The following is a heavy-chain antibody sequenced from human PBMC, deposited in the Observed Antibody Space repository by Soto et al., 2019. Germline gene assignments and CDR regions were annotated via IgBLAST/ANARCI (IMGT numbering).Heavy chain of an antibody. Sequence: EVQLLESGGGLVQPGGSLRLSCAASGFTFSIFNMGWVRQAPGKGLEWLSLISGSSSSTYYADSVKGRFTISRDNSKNTLYLQMNTLRAEDTAVYYCATQYFRGRTVTTWGQGALVTVSS. D-gene: IGHD1-1*01. CDR2: ISGSSSST. V-gene: IGHV3-23*01. CDR3: ATQYFRGRTVTT. J-gene: IGHJ4*02. CDR1: GFTFSIFN.